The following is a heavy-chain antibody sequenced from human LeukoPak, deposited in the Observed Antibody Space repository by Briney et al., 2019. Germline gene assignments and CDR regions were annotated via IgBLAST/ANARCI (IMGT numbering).Heavy chain of an antibody. J-gene: IGHJ4*02. D-gene: IGHD4-17*01. V-gene: IGHV4-59*01. CDR2: IYYSGST. Sequence: AETLSLTCTVSGGSISSYYWSWIRQPPGKGLEWLGYIYYSGSTNYNPSLKSRVTISVDTSKNQFSLKLSSVTAADTAVYYCARLTCGDYRGVVDYWGQGTLVTVSS. CDR3: ARLTCGDYRGVVDY. CDR1: GGSISSYY.